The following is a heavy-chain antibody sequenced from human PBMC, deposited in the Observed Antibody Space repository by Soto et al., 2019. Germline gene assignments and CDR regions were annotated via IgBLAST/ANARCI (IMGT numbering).Heavy chain of an antibody. V-gene: IGHV5-51*01. Sequence: GESLKISCKGSGYGFTSYWINWARQMPGKGLEWMGVIYPGDSDTRYSPSFQGQVTISADKSINTAYLQWRSLKASDTAVYYCARHRGSPGSYFGMDVWGQGTTVTVS. CDR2: IYPGDSDT. CDR3: ARHRGSPGSYFGMDV. J-gene: IGHJ6*02. D-gene: IGHD5-12*01. CDR1: GYGFTSYW.